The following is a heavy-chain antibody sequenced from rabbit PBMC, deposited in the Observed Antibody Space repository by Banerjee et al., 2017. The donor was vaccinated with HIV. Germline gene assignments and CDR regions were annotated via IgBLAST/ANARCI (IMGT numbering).Heavy chain of an antibody. Sequence: QSLEESGGDLFKPGASLPLPCPASGFSFSSTCWNCWVRQAPGKGLEWIGCIYTGSGDTYYASWAKGRFTISKTSSTTVTLQMTSLTAADTATYFCARGGDYAGYGYALNLWGPGTLVTVS. J-gene: IGHJ4*01. D-gene: IGHD6-1*01. CDR1: GFSFSSTCW. CDR3: ARGGDYAGYGYALNL. V-gene: IGHV1S40*01. CDR2: IYTGSGDT.